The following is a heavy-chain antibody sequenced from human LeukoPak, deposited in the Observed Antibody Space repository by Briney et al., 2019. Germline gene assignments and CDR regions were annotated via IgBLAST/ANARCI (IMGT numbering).Heavy chain of an antibody. J-gene: IGHJ4*02. Sequence: GESLKISCKGSGYSFTSYWVGWVRQMPGKGLEWMGIIYPGDSDTRYSPSFQGQVTISADKSISTAYLQWSSLKASDTAMYYCARQGSYCSGGSCSLYFDYWAQGTLVTVSS. CDR2: IYPGDSDT. D-gene: IGHD2-15*01. CDR1: GYSFTSYW. V-gene: IGHV5-51*01. CDR3: ARQGSYCSGGSCSLYFDY.